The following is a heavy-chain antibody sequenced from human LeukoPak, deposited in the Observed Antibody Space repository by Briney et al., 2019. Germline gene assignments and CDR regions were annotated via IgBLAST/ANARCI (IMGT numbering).Heavy chain of an antibody. D-gene: IGHD6-19*01. J-gene: IGHJ4*02. CDR1: GFTFSSYG. CDR3: AKGVAVAGSFDY. Sequence: GGSLRLSCAASGFTFSSYGMHWVRQAPGKGLEWVAVISYDGSNKYYADSVKGRFTISRDNSKNTLYLQMNSLRAEDTAVYYCAKGVAVAGSFDYWGQGALVTVSS. CDR2: ISYDGSNK. V-gene: IGHV3-30*18.